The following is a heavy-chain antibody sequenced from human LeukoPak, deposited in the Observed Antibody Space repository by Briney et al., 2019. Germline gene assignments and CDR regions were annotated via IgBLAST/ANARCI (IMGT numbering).Heavy chain of an antibody. CDR1: GYTFTGYD. Sequence: GASVKVSCKASGYTFTGYDMHWVRQAPGQGLEWMGWINPNSGGTNYAQKFQGRVTMTRDTSISTAYMELSRLRSDDTAVYYCARDLGIAVTYDYWGQGTLVTVSS. CDR2: INPNSGGT. D-gene: IGHD6-19*01. J-gene: IGHJ4*02. V-gene: IGHV1-2*02. CDR3: ARDLGIAVTYDY.